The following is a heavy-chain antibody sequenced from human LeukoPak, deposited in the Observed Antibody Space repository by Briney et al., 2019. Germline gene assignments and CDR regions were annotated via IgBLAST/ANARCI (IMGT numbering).Heavy chain of an antibody. CDR3: ARTPDYGDYEFHYYYMDV. J-gene: IGHJ6*03. D-gene: IGHD4-17*01. CDR1: GGSISSSSYY. V-gene: IGHV4-61*05. CDR2: IYYSGST. Sequence: PSETLSLTCTVSGGSISSSSYYWGWIRQPPGKGLEWIGYIYYSGSTNYNPSLKSRVTISVDTSKNQFSLKLSSVTAADTAVYYCARTPDYGDYEFHYYYMDVWGKGTTVTVSS.